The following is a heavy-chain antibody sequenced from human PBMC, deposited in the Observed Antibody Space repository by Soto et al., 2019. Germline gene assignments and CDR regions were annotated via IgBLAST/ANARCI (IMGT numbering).Heavy chain of an antibody. D-gene: IGHD2-15*01. V-gene: IGHV4-34*01. CDR3: ARGVRDIVVVVAAYEPLDS. CDR1: GGSFSGYY. CDR2: INHSGST. J-gene: IGHJ4*02. Sequence: PSETLSLTCAVYGGSFSGYYWSCIRQPPGKGREWIGEINHSGSTNYNPSLKSRVTTAVDASKNQFSLKLSSVPAATTAVYSCARGVRDIVVVVAAYEPLDSRGQGTLVTVSS.